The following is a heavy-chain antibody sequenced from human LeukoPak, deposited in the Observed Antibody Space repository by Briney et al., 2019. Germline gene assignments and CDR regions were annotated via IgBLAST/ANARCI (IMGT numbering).Heavy chain of an antibody. Sequence: PGGSLRLSCAASGFTFSGHAMAWVRQAPGKGLEWVSAIGGRGGSTYYADSVKGRFTISRDNSKNTVYLQMNSLRAEDTAGYYCARDPGVVAFHYFDFWGQGTLVTVSS. CDR1: GFTFSGHA. J-gene: IGHJ4*02. D-gene: IGHD3-3*01. V-gene: IGHV3-23*01. CDR2: IGGRGGST. CDR3: ARDPGVVAFHYFDF.